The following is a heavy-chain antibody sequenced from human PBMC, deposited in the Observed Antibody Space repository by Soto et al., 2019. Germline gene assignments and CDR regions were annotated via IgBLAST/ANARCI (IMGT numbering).Heavy chain of an antibody. J-gene: IGHJ6*02. Sequence: ASVKVSCKASGYTFTSYAMHWVRQAPGQRLEWMGWINAGNGNTKYSQKFQGRVTITRDTSASTAYMELSSLRSEDTAVYYCASQPIVWPAPKADYYYGMDVWGQGTTVTVSS. CDR1: GYTFTSYA. CDR3: ASQPIVWPAPKADYYYGMDV. CDR2: INAGNGNT. D-gene: IGHD3-16*01. V-gene: IGHV1-3*01.